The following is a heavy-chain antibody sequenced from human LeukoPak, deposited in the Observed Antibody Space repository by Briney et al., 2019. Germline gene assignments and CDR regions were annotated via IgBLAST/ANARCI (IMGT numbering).Heavy chain of an antibody. CDR2: INPNSGGT. CDR1: GYTFTGYY. Sequence: ASVKVSCKASGYTFTGYYMHWVRQAPGQGLEWMGWINPNSGGTNYAQKFQGWVTMTRDTSISTAYMELSRLRSDDTAVYYCARGHPKQWLADFDYWGQGTLVTVSS. J-gene: IGHJ4*02. V-gene: IGHV1-2*04. D-gene: IGHD6-19*01. CDR3: ARGHPKQWLADFDY.